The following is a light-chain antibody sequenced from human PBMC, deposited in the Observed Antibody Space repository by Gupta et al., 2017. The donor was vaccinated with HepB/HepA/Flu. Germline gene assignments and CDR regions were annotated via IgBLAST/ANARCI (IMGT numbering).Light chain of an antibody. Sequence: EIVLTQSPATLSLPPGERATLSCRASQSVSSSYLAWYQQKPGQAPRLLIYGASSRATGIPDRFSGSGSGTDFTLTISRLEPEDFAVYYCQQHGSSPRTFGQGTKVEI. J-gene: IGKJ1*01. CDR3: QQHGSSPRT. CDR2: GAS. CDR1: QSVSSSY. V-gene: IGKV3-20*01.